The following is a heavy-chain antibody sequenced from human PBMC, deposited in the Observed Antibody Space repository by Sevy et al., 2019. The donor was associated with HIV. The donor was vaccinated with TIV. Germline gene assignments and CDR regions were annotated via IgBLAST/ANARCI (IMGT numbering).Heavy chain of an antibody. V-gene: IGHV3-48*03. CDR3: ARDLPPSATTVAHFDY. J-gene: IGHJ4*02. D-gene: IGHD4-17*01. Sequence: GGSLRLSCAASGFMFSSYEMNWVRQAPGKGLEWVLYISSSGSTIYYADSVRGRFTISRDNAKNSQYLQMNSLRADDTAVYYCARDLPPSATTVAHFDYWGQGTLVTVSS. CDR1: GFMFSSYE. CDR2: ISSSGSTI.